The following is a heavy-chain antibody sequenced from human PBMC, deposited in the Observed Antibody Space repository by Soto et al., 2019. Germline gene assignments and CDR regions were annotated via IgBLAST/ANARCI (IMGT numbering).Heavy chain of an antibody. CDR2: ISYDGNNK. V-gene: IGHV3-30-3*01. CDR1: GFSFSSYD. D-gene: IGHD6-13*01. Sequence: PXGSLRLSCSASGFSFSSYDMHWVRQAPGKGLDWVAVISYDGNNKYYADSVKGRITISRDSSKNMVYLQMNSLRPEDTAVYYCARAPPRGIAAPGTWGSGMDVWGQGTTVTVSS. J-gene: IGHJ6*02. CDR3: ARAPPRGIAAPGTWGSGMDV.